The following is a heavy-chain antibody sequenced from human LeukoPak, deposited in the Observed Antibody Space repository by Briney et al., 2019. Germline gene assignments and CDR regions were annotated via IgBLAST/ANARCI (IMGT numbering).Heavy chain of an antibody. V-gene: IGHV5-10-1*01. J-gene: IGHJ4*02. CDR1: GDSLTSYW. Sequence: GESLKISCMCFGDSLTSYWINWVRQLPGKGLEWMGKIDPSDSYTNYSPSFEGHVTISADKSISTAYLQWSSLKASDTAMYYCARSHSDPFLDYWGQGTLVTVSS. CDR2: IDPSDSYT. D-gene: IGHD2/OR15-2a*01. CDR3: ARSHSDPFLDY.